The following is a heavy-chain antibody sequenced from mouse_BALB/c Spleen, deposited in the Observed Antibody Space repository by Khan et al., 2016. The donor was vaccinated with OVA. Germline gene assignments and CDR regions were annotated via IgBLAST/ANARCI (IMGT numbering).Heavy chain of an antibody. CDR3: ARSKKIVATYFDY. CDR1: GYTFTSYW. J-gene: IGHJ2*01. Sequence: QVQLQQPGAELVKAGASVKMSCKASGYTFTSYWMHWVKQRLGQGLEWFAETNPTNGRTYYNEKFKSKATLTVDKSSSTAYMLLSGPTCEDSAVYYCARSKKIVATYFDYWGQGTTRTVAS. D-gene: IGHD1-1*01. V-gene: IGHV1S81*02. CDR2: TNPTNGRT.